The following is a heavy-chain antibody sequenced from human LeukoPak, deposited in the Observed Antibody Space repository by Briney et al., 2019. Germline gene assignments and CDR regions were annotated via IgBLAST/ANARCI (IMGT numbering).Heavy chain of an antibody. CDR3: ARDRGYGGYEEAGY. CDR1: GFTPTIYS. Sequence: GGTLRLSCAASGFTPTIYSMNWVRQAPGKGQEWVSSITSSSSYTNYADSAKGRFTISRDNAKNSLYLQMNSLRAEDTAVYYCARDRGYGGYEEAGYWGQGTLVTVSS. V-gene: IGHV3-21*01. CDR2: ITSSSSYT. D-gene: IGHD5-12*01. J-gene: IGHJ4*02.